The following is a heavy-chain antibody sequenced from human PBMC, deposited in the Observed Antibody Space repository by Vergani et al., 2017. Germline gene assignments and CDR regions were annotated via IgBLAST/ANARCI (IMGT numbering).Heavy chain of an antibody. J-gene: IGHJ6*02. CDR2: MNPDDGDT. CDR3: AGDDARDQLLRWGRDV. Sequence: QVQVVQSGAEVKKSGASVKVSCKTSGYTFSNYYIHWVRQAPGQGPEWLGWMNPDDGDTMYAEKFKGRVTMTRVTSLSTGYMDLTRLTSDDTAVYYCAGDDARDQLLRWGRDVWVQGTTVAVPS. V-gene: IGHV1-2*02. CDR1: GYTFSNYY. D-gene: IGHD2-2*01.